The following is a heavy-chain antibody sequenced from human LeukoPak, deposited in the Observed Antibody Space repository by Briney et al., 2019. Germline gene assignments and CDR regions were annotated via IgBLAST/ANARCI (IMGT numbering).Heavy chain of an antibody. CDR2: INPNSGGT. D-gene: IGHD3-10*01. CDR1: GYTFTGYY. V-gene: IGHV1-2*02. J-gene: IGHJ4*02. CDR3: ARDLGITMVRGVY. Sequence: ASVKVSCEASGYTFTGYYMHWVRQAPGQGLEWMGWINPNSGGTNYAQKFQGRVTMTRDTSISTAYMELSRLRSDDTAVYYCARDLGITMVRGVYWGQGTLVTVSS.